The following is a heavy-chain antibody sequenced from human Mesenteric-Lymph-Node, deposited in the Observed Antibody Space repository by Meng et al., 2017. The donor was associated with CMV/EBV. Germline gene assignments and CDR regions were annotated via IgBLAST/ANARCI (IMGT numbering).Heavy chain of an antibody. V-gene: IGHV7-4-1*02. CDR1: GYTFTSYA. J-gene: IGHJ4*02. Sequence: SGYTFTSYAKNWVRQAPGQGLEWMGWINTNTGNPTFAQGFTGRFVFSLDTSVSTAYLQISSLKAEDTAVYYCARDYGATAGPTFHLDFWGRGTLVTVSS. CDR2: INTNTGNP. CDR3: ARDYGATAGPTFHLDF. D-gene: IGHD6-13*01.